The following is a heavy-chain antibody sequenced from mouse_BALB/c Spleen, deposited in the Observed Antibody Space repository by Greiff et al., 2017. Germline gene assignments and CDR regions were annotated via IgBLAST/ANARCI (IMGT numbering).Heavy chain of an antibody. CDR2: IYPGSGNT. CDR3: ARGGTREQAWFAY. J-gene: IGHJ3*01. V-gene: IGHV1-77*01. Sequence: QVQLKESGAELARPGASVKLSCKASGYTFTDYYINWVKQRTGQGLEWIGEIYPGSGNTYYNEKFKGKATLTADKSSSTAYMQLSSLTSEDSAVYFCARGGTREQAWFAYWGQGTLVTVSA. D-gene: IGHD3-3*01. CDR1: GYTFTDYY.